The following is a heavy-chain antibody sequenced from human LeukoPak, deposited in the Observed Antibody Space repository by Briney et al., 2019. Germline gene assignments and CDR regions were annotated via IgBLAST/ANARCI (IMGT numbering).Heavy chain of an antibody. Sequence: SXXLSPTCTVSGGSISSSSYYWGWIRQPPGKGLEWFGSIYYSGSTYYNPSLKSRVTISVDTSKNQFSLKLSSVTAADTAVYYCARRAARPERYFDYWGQGTLVTVSS. J-gene: IGHJ4*02. CDR3: ARRAARPERYFDY. CDR2: IYYSGST. V-gene: IGHV4-39*01. CDR1: GGSISSSSYY. D-gene: IGHD6-6*01.